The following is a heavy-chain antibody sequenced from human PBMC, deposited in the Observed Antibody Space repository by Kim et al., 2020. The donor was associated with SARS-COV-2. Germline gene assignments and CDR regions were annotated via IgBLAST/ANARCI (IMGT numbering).Heavy chain of an antibody. V-gene: IGHV4-34*01. J-gene: IGHJ4*02. D-gene: IGHD5-18*01. Sequence: KSRVTISVDTSKNQFSRKLSSVTAADTAVYYCARGGSVSAVDTAMASYDYWGQGTLVTVSS. CDR3: ARGGSVSAVDTAMASYDY.